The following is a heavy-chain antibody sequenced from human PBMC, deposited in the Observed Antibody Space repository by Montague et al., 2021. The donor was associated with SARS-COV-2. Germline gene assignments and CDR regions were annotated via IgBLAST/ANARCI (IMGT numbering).Heavy chain of an antibody. CDR1: GGSFSGYY. CDR3: ARGSSFVTIFGVVITDPPFDY. Sequence: SETLSLTCAVYGGSFSGYYWSWIRQPPGKGQEWIGEINHSGSTNYNPSLKSRVTISVDTSKNQFSLRLSSVTAADTAVYYCARGSSFVTIFGVVITDPPFDYWGQGTLVTVSS. V-gene: IGHV4-34*01. J-gene: IGHJ4*02. D-gene: IGHD3-3*01. CDR2: INHSGST.